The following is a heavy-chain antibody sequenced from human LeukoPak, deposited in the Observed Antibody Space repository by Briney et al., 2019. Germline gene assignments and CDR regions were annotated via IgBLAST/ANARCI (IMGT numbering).Heavy chain of an antibody. J-gene: IGHJ4*02. D-gene: IGHD1-7*01. V-gene: IGHV3-30*18. CDR1: GFTFSSYA. CDR2: ISYDGSNE. Sequence: GGSLRLSCAASGFTFSSYAMHWVRQAPGKALEWVALISYDGSNEYYADSVKGRFTISRDNSMNTQYLQVNSLRAEDTAVYYCAKVRVVFNWNYAYYFDYWGQGTLVTVSS. CDR3: AKVRVVFNWNYAYYFDY.